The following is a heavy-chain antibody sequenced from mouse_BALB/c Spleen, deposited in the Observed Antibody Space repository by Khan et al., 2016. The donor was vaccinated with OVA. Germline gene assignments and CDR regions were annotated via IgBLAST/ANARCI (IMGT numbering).Heavy chain of an antibody. CDR1: GYTFTSDV. V-gene: IGHV1S136*01. CDR3: APVGNYYVSFAY. Sequence: VQLQQSGPELVKPGASVRMSCKASGYTFTSDVMQWVKQMPGLGFEWIGYIYPFNDVTKYNEEFKGKVTLTSEKSFSTAYMELSSLKSEDSAVYYGAPVGNYYVSFAYWGQGTLVTVSA. D-gene: IGHD1-1*01. CDR2: IYPFNDVT. J-gene: IGHJ3*01.